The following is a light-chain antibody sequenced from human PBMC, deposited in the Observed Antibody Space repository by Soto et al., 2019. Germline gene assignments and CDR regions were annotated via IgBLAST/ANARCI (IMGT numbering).Light chain of an antibody. CDR1: QSVRNN. V-gene: IGKV3-15*01. Sequence: EIVMTQSPATLSVSPGETATLSCRASQSVRNNLAWYQQKPGQAPRLLIYGASTRATGIPARFSGSGSGTEFTLTISRLEPEDFAVYYCQQYGSSGTFGQGTKVDIK. CDR3: QQYGSSGT. CDR2: GAS. J-gene: IGKJ1*01.